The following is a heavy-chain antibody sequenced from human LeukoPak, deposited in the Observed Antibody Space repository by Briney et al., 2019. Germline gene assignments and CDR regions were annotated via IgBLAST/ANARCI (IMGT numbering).Heavy chain of an antibody. V-gene: IGHV3-53*01. D-gene: IGHD4-17*01. CDR1: GFTVSSNY. J-gene: IGHJ6*03. CDR3: ARAMATVTLYYYYYMDV. CDR2: IYNGGST. Sequence: GGSLRLSCAASGFTVSSNYMSWVRQAPGKGLEWVSVIYNGGSTYYADSVKGRFTISRDNSKNTLYLQMNSLRAEDTAVYYCARAMATVTLYYYYYMDVWGKGTTVTVSS.